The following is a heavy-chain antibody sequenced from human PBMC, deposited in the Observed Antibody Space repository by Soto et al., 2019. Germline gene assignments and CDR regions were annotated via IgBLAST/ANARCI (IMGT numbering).Heavy chain of an antibody. V-gene: IGHV1-18*01. CDR3: ARGGATDDFWSGYYLKWFDP. CDR1: GYTFTSYG. CDR2: ISAYNGNT. Sequence: GASVKVSCKASGYTFTSYGISWVRQAPGQGLEWMGWISAYNGNTNYAQKLQGRVTMTTDTSTSTAYMELRSLRSDDTAVYYCARGGATDDFWSGYYLKWFDPWGQGTLVTVSS. J-gene: IGHJ5*02. D-gene: IGHD3-3*01.